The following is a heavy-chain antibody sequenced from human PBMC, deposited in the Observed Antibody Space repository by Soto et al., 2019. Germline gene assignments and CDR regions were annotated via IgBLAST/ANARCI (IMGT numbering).Heavy chain of an antibody. J-gene: IGHJ2*01. CDR2: IGTAGDT. D-gene: IGHD4-17*01. V-gene: IGHV3-13*01. CDR1: GFTFSSYD. CDR3: ARAPTPLDYGGTSPYWCFDL. Sequence: GGSLRLSCAASGFTFSSYDMHWVRQATGKGLEWVSAIGTAGDTYYPGSVKGRFTISRENAKNSLYLQMNSLRAEDTAVYYCARAPTPLDYGGTSPYWCFDLWGRGTLVTISS.